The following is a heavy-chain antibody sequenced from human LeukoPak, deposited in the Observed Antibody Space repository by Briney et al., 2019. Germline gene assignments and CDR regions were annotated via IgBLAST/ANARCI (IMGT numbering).Heavy chain of an antibody. CDR1: GYTFTGYY. D-gene: IGHD3-22*01. Sequence: ASVKVSCKASGYTFTGYYMHWVRQAPGQGLEWMGWINPNSGGTNYAQKFQGRVTMTRDTSISTAYMELSRLRSDDTAVYYCARFSYDSSGYYHSQFDYWAREPWSPSPQ. V-gene: IGHV1-2*02. CDR2: INPNSGGT. J-gene: IGHJ4*02. CDR3: ARFSYDSSGYYHSQFDY.